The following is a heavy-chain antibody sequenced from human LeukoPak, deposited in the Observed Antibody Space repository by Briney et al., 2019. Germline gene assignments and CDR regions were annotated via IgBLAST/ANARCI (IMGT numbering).Heavy chain of an antibody. CDR2: FDPEDGET. Sequence: ASVKVSCEVSGYTLTELSVHWVRQAPGKGLEWMGGFDPEDGETIYAQKFQGRVTMTEDTSTDTAYMELSSLRSEDTSVYYCATAVGLAVAGSLDYWGQGTLVTVSS. CDR1: GYTLTELS. J-gene: IGHJ4*02. CDR3: ATAVGLAVAGSLDY. V-gene: IGHV1-24*01. D-gene: IGHD6-19*01.